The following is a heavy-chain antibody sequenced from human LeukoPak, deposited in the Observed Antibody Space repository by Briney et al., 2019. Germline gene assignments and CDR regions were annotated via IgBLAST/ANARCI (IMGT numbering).Heavy chain of an antibody. J-gene: IGHJ5*02. CDR2: ISSSTTYI. CDR1: GFTFSTYS. D-gene: IGHD4-17*01. V-gene: IGHV3-21*04. CDR3: ATDDYGDYPNWFDP. Sequence: PGGSLRLSCAASGFTFSTYSMNWVRQAPGKGLEWVSSISSSTTYIYYADSVKGRFTISRDNAKNSLYLQMNSLRAEDTAVYYCATDDYGDYPNWFDPWGQGTLVTVSS.